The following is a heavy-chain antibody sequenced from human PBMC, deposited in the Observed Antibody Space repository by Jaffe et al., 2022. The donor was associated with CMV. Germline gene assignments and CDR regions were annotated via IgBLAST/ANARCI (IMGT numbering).Heavy chain of an antibody. CDR3: AKDSAIAAAVPYYFDY. CDR1: GFTFSSYA. D-gene: IGHD6-13*01. J-gene: IGHJ4*02. V-gene: IGHV3-23*01. CDR2: ISGSGGST. Sequence: EVQLLESGGGLVQPGGSLRLSCAASGFTFSSYAMSWVRQAPGKGLEWVSAISGSGGSTYYADSVKGRFTISRDNSKNTLYLQMNSLRAEDTAVYYCAKDSAIAAAVPYYFDYWGQGTLVTVSS.